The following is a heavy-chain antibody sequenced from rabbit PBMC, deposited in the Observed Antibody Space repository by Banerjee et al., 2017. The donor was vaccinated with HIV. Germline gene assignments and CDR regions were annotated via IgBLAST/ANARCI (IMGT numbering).Heavy chain of an antibody. V-gene: IGHV1S43*01. Sequence: QQQLEESGGGLVKPGGTLTLTCKASGFDLSSYYYMCWVRQAPGKGLERIGCINSSIGSTWSASCVNGRFTISRSTRLDTVDLKVTSLTAADTATYFCARGTYGYAGYAPILWGPGTLVTV. CDR1: GFDLSSYYY. CDR3: ARGTYGYAGYAPIL. D-gene: IGHD6-1*01. J-gene: IGHJ4*01. CDR2: INSSIGST.